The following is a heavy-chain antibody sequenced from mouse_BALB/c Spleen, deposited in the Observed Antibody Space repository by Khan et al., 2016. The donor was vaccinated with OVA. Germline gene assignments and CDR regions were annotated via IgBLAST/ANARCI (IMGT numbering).Heavy chain of an antibody. Sequence: QIQLVQSGPELKKPGETVKISCKASGYTFTNYGMNWVKQSPGKALKWMGWINTYTGEPTYADDFKGRFAFSLDTSASTAYLQINNLKNEDTATYFCARTPYFSYTLAYWSQVTSVSVSS. CDR2: INTYTGEP. D-gene: IGHD2-10*01. CDR3: ARTPYFSYTLAY. V-gene: IGHV9-3-1*01. CDR1: GYTFTNYG. J-gene: IGHJ4*01.